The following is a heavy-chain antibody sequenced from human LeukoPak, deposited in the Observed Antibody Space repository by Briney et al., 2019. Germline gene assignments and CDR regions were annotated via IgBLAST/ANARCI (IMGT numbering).Heavy chain of an antibody. J-gene: IGHJ3*02. CDR1: GGSISSGAYY. CDR3: ARARDYYDSSGRRDAFDI. D-gene: IGHD3-22*01. Sequence: SQTLSLTCTVSGGSISSGAYYWSWIRQHPGKGLGWIGYIYHSGSTYYNPPLKSRLTISVEMSKNQLSLKLSSVTAADTAVYYCARARDYYDSSGRRDAFDIWGQGTMVTVSS. V-gene: IGHV4-31*03. CDR2: IYHSGST.